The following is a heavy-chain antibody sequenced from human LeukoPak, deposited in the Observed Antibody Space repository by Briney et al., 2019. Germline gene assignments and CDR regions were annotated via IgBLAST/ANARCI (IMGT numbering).Heavy chain of an antibody. CDR2: IYYSGST. D-gene: IGHD3-10*01. V-gene: IGHV4-39*01. CDR1: GGSISSSSYY. Sequence: PSETLSLTCTVSGGSISSSSYYWGWLRQPPGKGLEWIGSIYYSGSTYYNPSLKSRVTISVDTSKNQFSLKLSSVTAADTAVYYCASTRVLLWFGELLWPLDYWGQGTLVTVSS. CDR3: ASTRVLLWFGELLWPLDY. J-gene: IGHJ4*02.